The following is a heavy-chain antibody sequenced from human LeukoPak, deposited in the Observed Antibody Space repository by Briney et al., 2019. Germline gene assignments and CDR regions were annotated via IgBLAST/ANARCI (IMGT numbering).Heavy chain of an antibody. CDR2: IYSGGST. CDR1: GFTVNSKY. J-gene: IGHJ1*01. Sequence: PGGSLRLSCAASGFTVNSKYMSWVRQAPGKGLEWVSVIYSGGSTYYADSVKGRFTISRDNSKNTLYLQMNSLRAEDTAVYYCASMYFSQYLQHWGQGTLVTVSS. D-gene: IGHD2-8*01. V-gene: IGHV3-53*01. CDR3: ASMYFSQYLQH.